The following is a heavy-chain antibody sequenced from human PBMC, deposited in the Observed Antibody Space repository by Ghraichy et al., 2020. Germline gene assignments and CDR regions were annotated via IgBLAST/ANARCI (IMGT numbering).Heavy chain of an antibody. V-gene: IGHV4-59*01. J-gene: IGHJ4*02. CDR3: ASHSKMATITFDY. D-gene: IGHD5-24*01. CDR1: GGPISSYY. CDR2: IYYSGST. Sequence: SETLSLTCTVSGGPISSYYWSWIRQPPGKGLEWIGYIYYSGSTNYNPSLKSRVTISVDTSKNQFSLKLSSVTAADTAVYYCASHSKMATITFDYWGQGTLVTVSS.